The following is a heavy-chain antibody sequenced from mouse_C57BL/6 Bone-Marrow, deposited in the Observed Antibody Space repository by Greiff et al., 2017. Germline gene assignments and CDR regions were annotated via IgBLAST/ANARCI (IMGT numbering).Heavy chain of an antibody. CDR2: ISDGGSYT. J-gene: IGHJ2*01. Sequence: EVKLVESGGGLVKPGGSLKLSCAASGFTFSSYAMSWVRQTPEKRLEWVTTISDGGSYTYYPDNVKGRFTISRDNAKNNLYLQMSHLKSEDTAMYYCAREGYGSSYPDYWGQGTTLTVSS. CDR3: AREGYGSSYPDY. V-gene: IGHV5-4*01. D-gene: IGHD1-1*01. CDR1: GFTFSSYA.